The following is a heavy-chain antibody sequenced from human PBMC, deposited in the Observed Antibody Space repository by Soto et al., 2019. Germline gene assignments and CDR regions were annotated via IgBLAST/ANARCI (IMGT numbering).Heavy chain of an antibody. V-gene: IGHV1-45*02. CDR3: VSSSSSESDAFDI. D-gene: IGHD6-6*01. CDR2: ITPFNGNT. Sequence: KVSCKASGYTFTYRYLHWVRQAPGQALEWMGWITPFNGNTNYAQKFQDRVTITRDRSMSTAYMELSSLRSEDTAMYYCVSSSSSESDAFDIWGQGTMVTVSS. CDR1: GYTFTYRY. J-gene: IGHJ3*02.